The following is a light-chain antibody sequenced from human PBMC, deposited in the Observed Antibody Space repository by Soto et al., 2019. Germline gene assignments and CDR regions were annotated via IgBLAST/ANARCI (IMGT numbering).Light chain of an antibody. CDR1: SSDVGGYNY. CDR2: DVT. CDR3: SSYTSSDTTV. V-gene: IGLV2-14*01. J-gene: IGLJ1*01. Sequence: QSALTQPAAVSGSPGQSITISCTGTSSDVGGYNYVSWYQQHPGKAPKLMTYDVTSRPSGVSNRFSGSKSGNTASLTISGLQAEDEAEYYCSSYTSSDTTVFGTGTKVTVL.